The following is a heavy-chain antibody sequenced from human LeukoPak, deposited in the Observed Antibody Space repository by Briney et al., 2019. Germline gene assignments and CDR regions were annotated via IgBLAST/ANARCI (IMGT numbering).Heavy chain of an antibody. Sequence: PGGSLRLSCAASGFIVSSSYMGWVRQAPGKGLEWVSYIYSDGRTFYADSVKGRFTTSRDSSKNTLDFQMNSLRAEDTAVYYCARAFDHHFDYWGQGTLVTVS. CDR3: ARAFDHHFDY. CDR2: IYSDGRT. V-gene: IGHV3-53*01. CDR1: GFIVSSSY. J-gene: IGHJ4*02. D-gene: IGHD3-16*01.